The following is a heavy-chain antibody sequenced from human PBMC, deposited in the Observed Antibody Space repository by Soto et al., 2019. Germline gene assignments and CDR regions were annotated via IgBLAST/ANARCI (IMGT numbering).Heavy chain of an antibody. CDR1: GFTFSSYA. Sequence: GGSLRLSCAASGFTFSSYAMHWVRQAPGKGLEWVAVISYDGSNKYYADSVKGRFTISRDNSKNTLYLQMNSLRAEDTAVYYCARSEYYYDSSGSGDYFDYWGQGTLVTVSS. D-gene: IGHD3-22*01. CDR3: ARSEYYYDSSGSGDYFDY. V-gene: IGHV3-30-3*01. J-gene: IGHJ4*02. CDR2: ISYDGSNK.